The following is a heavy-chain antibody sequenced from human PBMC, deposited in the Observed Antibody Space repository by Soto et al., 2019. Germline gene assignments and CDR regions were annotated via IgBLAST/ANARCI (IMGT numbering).Heavy chain of an antibody. V-gene: IGHV3-21*04. Sequence: PGGSLRLSCAASGFTFSSYSMNWVRQAPGKGLEWVSSISSSSSYIYYADSVKGRFTISRDNAKNSLYLQMNSLRAEDTAVYYCAKGQAVAGTGINYYYYYGMDVWGQGTTVTVSS. CDR1: GFTFSSYS. CDR2: ISSSSSYI. CDR3: AKGQAVAGTGINYYYYYGMDV. D-gene: IGHD6-19*01. J-gene: IGHJ6*02.